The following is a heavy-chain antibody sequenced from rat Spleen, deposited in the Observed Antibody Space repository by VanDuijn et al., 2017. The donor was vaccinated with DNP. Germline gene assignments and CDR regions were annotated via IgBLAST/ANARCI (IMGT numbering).Heavy chain of an antibody. D-gene: IGHD1-2*01. V-gene: IGHV5-7*01. CDR1: GFSFSDFD. J-gene: IGHJ4*01. CDR3: TKHKGSSSSYGMDA. Sequence: EVQLVESGGGLVQPGRSLKLSCAASGFSFSDFDMAWVRQAPKKGLEWVAAISPSGSRTYYLDSVKGRFTISRDDAKSSLYLQMNSLRSEDTATYYCTKHKGSSSSYGMDAWGQGTSVTVSS. CDR2: ISPSGSRT.